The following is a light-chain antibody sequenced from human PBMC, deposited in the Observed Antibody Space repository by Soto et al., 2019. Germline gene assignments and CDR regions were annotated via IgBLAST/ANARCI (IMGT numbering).Light chain of an antibody. V-gene: IGKV3-20*01. CDR2: GAS. Sequence: EIVLTQSPGTLSLSAGERATLSCRASQTISSNYLAWDQQKPGQAPRLLIFGASYRATGIPDRFSGSGSGTDLTLNISRLEPEDFAVYYCQQYGRSPPEFTFGPGTKVDIK. CDR1: QTISSNY. J-gene: IGKJ3*01. CDR3: QQYGRSPPEFT.